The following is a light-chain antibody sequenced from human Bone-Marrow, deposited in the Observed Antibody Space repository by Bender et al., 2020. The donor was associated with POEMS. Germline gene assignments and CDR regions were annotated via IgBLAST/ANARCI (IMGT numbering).Light chain of an antibody. J-gene: IGLJ1*01. CDR3: CSYAGDYIYV. CDR2: DVS. Sequence: QSALTQAASVSGSPGQSISISCTGTSSDVGGYNYVSWYQQHPGKVPKLLIYDVSNRPSGVPDRLSGSKSGNTASLTISGLQAEDEADYYCCSYAGDYIYVFGTGTKVTVL. V-gene: IGLV2-11*01. CDR1: SSDVGGYNY.